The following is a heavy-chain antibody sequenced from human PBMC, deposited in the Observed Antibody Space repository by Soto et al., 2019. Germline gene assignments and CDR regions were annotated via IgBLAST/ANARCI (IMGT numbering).Heavy chain of an antibody. J-gene: IGHJ6*02. V-gene: IGHV1-69*02. CDR2: IIPILGIA. D-gene: IGHD2-2*01. Sequence: QVQLVQSGAEVKKPGSSVKVSCKASGGTFSSYTISWVRQAPGQGLEWMGRIIPILGIANYAQKFQGRVTITADKSTSTAYMELRSLKSEDTAVYYCARPKRKGYCSSTSCPGNLYGMDVWGQGTTVTVSS. CDR1: GGTFSSYT. CDR3: ARPKRKGYCSSTSCPGNLYGMDV.